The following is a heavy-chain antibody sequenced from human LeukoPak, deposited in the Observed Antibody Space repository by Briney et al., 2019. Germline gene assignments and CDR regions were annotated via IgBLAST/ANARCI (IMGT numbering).Heavy chain of an antibody. V-gene: IGHV3-33*01. CDR3: ARDFQRSGSCLYYVDY. Sequence: GGSLRLSCAAAGFTFSSYGMHWVRQAPGKGLEWVAVIWYDGSNKYYADSVKGRFTISRDNSKNTLYLQMNSLRAEDTAVYYCARDFQRSGSCLYYVDYWGQGTLVTVSS. J-gene: IGHJ4*02. D-gene: IGHD3-10*01. CDR1: GFTFSSYG. CDR2: IWYDGSNK.